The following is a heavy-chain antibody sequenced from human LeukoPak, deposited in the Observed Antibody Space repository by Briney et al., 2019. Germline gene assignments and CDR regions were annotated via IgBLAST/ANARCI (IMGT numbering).Heavy chain of an antibody. Sequence: PGGSLRLSCAASGFTFSSYSMNWVRQAPGKGLEWVSSISSSSSYIYYADSVKGRFTISRDNAKNSLYLQMNSLRAEDTAVYYCARAFSSSWYDYYYYYMDVWGKGGTVTVSS. CDR1: GFTFSSYS. J-gene: IGHJ6*03. V-gene: IGHV3-21*01. CDR2: ISSSSSYI. D-gene: IGHD6-13*01. CDR3: ARAFSSSWYDYYYYYMDV.